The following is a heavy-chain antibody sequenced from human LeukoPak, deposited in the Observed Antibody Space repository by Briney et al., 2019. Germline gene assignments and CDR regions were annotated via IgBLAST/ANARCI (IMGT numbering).Heavy chain of an antibody. CDR1: GSSFTSYW. V-gene: IGHV5-51*01. CDR2: IYPDDSAT. CDR3: ARLAFCTNAVCFSNYYYSMDV. J-gene: IGHJ6*03. D-gene: IGHD2-8*01. Sequence: GEALKISCKGSGSSFTSYWIGWVRPMPGKGLEWMWIIYPDDSATKYSPSFHGQVTISADKSISTTYLQWSSLKASDTAMYYCARLAFCTNAVCFSNYYYSMDVWGRGTTVTVSS.